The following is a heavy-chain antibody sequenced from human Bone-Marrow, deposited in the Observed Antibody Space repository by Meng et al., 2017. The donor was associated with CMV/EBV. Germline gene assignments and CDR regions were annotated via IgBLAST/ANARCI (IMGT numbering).Heavy chain of an antibody. V-gene: IGHV1-2*02. CDR3: ARTCSGGSCYTGYGMDV. J-gene: IGHJ6*02. CDR1: GYTFTSYG. D-gene: IGHD2-15*01. Sequence: ASVKVSCKASGYTFTSYGISWVRQAPGQGLEWMGWINPNSGGTNYAQKFQGRVTMTRDTSISPAYMELSRLRSDDTAVYYCARTCSGGSCYTGYGMDVWGQGTTVTVSS. CDR2: INPNSGGT.